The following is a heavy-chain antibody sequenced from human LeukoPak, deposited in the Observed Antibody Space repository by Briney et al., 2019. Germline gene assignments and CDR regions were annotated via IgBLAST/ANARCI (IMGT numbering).Heavy chain of an antibody. V-gene: IGHV1-24*01. CDR2: FDPEDGET. CDR1: GYTLTELS. Sequence: ASVKVSCKVSGYTLTELSMHWVRQAPGKGLEWMGGFDPEDGETIYAQKSQGRVTMTEDTSTDTAYMELSSLRSEDTAVYYCATDKCTGCRGRYFRWGQGTLVTVSS. J-gene: IGHJ4*02. CDR3: ATDKCTGCRGRYFR. D-gene: IGHD3-9*01.